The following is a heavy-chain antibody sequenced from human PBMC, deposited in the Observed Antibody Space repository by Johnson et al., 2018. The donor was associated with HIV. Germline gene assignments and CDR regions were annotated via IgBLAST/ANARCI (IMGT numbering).Heavy chain of an antibody. V-gene: IGHV3-11*04. CDR1: GFTFSDYY. D-gene: IGHD2-21*01. Sequence: QVQLVESGGGLVKPGGSLRLSCAASGFTFSDYYMSWIRQAPGKGLEWVSYISSGGSSIYYADSVKGRFTISRDNAKKSMYLQMTSLRAEDTAVYYCARVSMLFIAADAFDIWGQGTMVTVSS. CDR2: ISSGGSSI. CDR3: ARVSMLFIAADAFDI. J-gene: IGHJ3*02.